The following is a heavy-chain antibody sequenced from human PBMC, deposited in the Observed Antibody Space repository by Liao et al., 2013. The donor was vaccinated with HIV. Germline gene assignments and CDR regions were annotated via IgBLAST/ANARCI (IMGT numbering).Heavy chain of an antibody. D-gene: IGHD3-3*01. J-gene: IGHJ2*01. CDR2: VHYGGTT. CDR1: GGSISSYY. V-gene: IGHV4-59*01. CDR3: ARVPGFLEFGSSVRPGTVGYF. Sequence: QVQLQESGPGLVKPSETLSLTCTVSGGSISSYYWSWIRQPAGKGLEWIGSVHYGGTTYYNPSLKSRVTISVDTSKNQFSLKLSSVTAADTAVYYCARVPGFLEFGSSVRPGTVGYF.